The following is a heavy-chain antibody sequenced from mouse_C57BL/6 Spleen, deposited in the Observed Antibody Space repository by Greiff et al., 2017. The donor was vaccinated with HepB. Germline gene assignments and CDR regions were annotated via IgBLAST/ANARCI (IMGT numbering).Heavy chain of an antibody. CDR3: TIADGYYGVPYAMDY. Sequence: EVQLQQSGAELVRPGASVKLSCTASGFNIKDDYMHWVKQRPEQGLEWIGWIDPENGDTEYASKFQGKATITADTSSNTTYLQLSSLTSEDTAVYYCTIADGYYGVPYAMDYWGQGTSVTVSS. CDR2: IDPENGDT. D-gene: IGHD2-3*01. V-gene: IGHV14-4*01. J-gene: IGHJ4*01. CDR1: GFNIKDDY.